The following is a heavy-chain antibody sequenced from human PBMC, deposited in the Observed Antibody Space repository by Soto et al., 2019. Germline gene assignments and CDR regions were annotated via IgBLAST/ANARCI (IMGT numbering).Heavy chain of an antibody. J-gene: IGHJ5*02. D-gene: IGHD2-15*01. Sequence: QVQLVQSGAEVKKPGSSVKVSCKASGGTFSSYAISWVRQAPGQGLEWMGGIIPIFGTANYAQKFQGRVTITADEXXSTAYMERSSLRSEDTAVYYCAREVVVAATGWFDPWGQGTLVTVSS. CDR2: IIPIFGTA. CDR1: GGTFSSYA. V-gene: IGHV1-69*12. CDR3: AREVVVAATGWFDP.